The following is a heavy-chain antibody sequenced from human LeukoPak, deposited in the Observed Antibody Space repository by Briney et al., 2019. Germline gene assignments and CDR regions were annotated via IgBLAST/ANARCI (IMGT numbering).Heavy chain of an antibody. D-gene: IGHD1-26*01. CDR1: GGSISSGGYS. CDR2: IYHSGST. CDR3: AREKMGVTDLDAFDI. V-gene: IGHV4-30-2*01. Sequence: SETLSLTCAVSGGSISSGGYSWSWIRQPPGKGLEWIGYIYHSGSTYYNPSLKSRVTISVDRSKNQFSLKLSSVTAADTAVYYCAREKMGVTDLDAFDIWGQGTMVTVSS. J-gene: IGHJ3*02.